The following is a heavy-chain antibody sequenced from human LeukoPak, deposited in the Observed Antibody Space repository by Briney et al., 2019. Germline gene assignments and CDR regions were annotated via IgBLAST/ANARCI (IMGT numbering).Heavy chain of an antibody. V-gene: IGHV4-39*07. J-gene: IGHJ4*02. CDR1: GGSISSSSYY. CDR2: IYYSGST. CDR3: ARTGLRRPGY. Sequence: PSETLSLTCTVSGGSISSSSYYWGWIRQPPGKGLEWIGSIYYSGSTYYNPSLKSRVTISVDTSKNQFSLKLSSVTAADTAVYYCARTGLRRPGYWGQGTLVTVSS. D-gene: IGHD4-17*01.